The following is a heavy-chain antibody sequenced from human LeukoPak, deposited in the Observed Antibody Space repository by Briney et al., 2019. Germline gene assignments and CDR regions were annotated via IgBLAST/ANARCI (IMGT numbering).Heavy chain of an antibody. V-gene: IGHV3-33*06. D-gene: IGHD1-7*01. Sequence: PGRSLRLSCAASGFTFSSYGMHWVRQAPGKGLEWVAVIWYDGSNKYYADSVKGRFTISRDNSKNMLYLQMNSLRAEDTAVYYCAKSITGTTPGDAFDIWGQGTMVTVSS. J-gene: IGHJ3*02. CDR3: AKSITGTTPGDAFDI. CDR1: GFTFSSYG. CDR2: IWYDGSNK.